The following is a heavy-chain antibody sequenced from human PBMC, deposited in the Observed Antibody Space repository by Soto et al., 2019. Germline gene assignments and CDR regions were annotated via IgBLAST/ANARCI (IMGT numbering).Heavy chain of an antibody. CDR1: GFTLSDDW. J-gene: IGHJ4*01. CDR3: ARGPEQSPIDY. CDR2: ISVDGGDT. V-gene: IGHV3-74*01. Sequence: GGSLRLSCAASGFTLSDDWMHWVRQVPGKGLLWVSRISVDGGDTTYADSVKGRFTISRDNAKNTLYLQMDTLRAEDTAIYYCARGPEQSPIDYWGQGSLVTVSS. D-gene: IGHD6-13*01.